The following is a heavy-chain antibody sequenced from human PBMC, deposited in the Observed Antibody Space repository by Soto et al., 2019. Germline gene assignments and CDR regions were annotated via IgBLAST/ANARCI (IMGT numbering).Heavy chain of an antibody. CDR2: INHSGST. V-gene: IGHV4-34*01. CDR1: GGSFSGYY. Sequence: PSETLSLTCAVYGGSFSGYYWSWIRQPPGKGLEWIGEINHSGSTNYNPSPKSRVTISVDTSKNQFSLKLSSVTAADTAVYYCARGHNYYDSSGYYCGAFDIWGQGTMVTVSS. D-gene: IGHD3-22*01. J-gene: IGHJ3*02. CDR3: ARGHNYYDSSGYYCGAFDI.